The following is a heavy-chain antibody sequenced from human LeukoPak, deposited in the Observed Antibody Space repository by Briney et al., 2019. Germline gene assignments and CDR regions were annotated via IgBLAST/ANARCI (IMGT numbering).Heavy chain of an antibody. D-gene: IGHD6-19*01. CDR1: GYTFTSYG. Sequence: ASVNVSCKASGYTFTSYGISWVRQAPGQGLEWMGWISAYNGNTNYAQKLQGRVTMTTDTSTSTAYMELRSLRSDDTAVYYCARDRTVGSGWYGGVDYWGQGALVTVSS. J-gene: IGHJ4*02. V-gene: IGHV1-18*01. CDR3: ARDRTVGSGWYGGVDY. CDR2: ISAYNGNT.